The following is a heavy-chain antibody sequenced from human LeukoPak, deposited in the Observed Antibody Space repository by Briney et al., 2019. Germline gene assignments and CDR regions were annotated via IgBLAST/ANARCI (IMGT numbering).Heavy chain of an antibody. Sequence: SGRSLTLSCAASGFTFDDYAMHWVRHAPAKGLGWVSGISWNSGSIGYADSVKGRFTISRDNAKNSLYLPMYSLRAEDMVLYYCAKSSNYDILTGDFNYWGQGTLVTVSS. CDR3: AKSSNYDILTGDFNY. J-gene: IGHJ4*02. CDR1: GFTFDDYA. CDR2: ISWNSGSI. V-gene: IGHV3-9*03. D-gene: IGHD3-9*01.